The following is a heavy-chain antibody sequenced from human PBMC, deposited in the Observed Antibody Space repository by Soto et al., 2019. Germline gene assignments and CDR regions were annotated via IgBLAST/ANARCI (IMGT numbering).Heavy chain of an antibody. J-gene: IGHJ1*01. CDR2: IDPRSGVT. V-gene: IGHV1-2*02. CDR1: GYTFTAYY. Sequence: ASVKVSCKPYGYTFTAYYIHWVRQAPGQGLECLGWIDPRSGVTDYAQKFQGRVIMTRDTSIKTVYMELSWLTSDDTAVYYCATDDYGAFAFCGQGTLVIVSS. D-gene: IGHD4-17*01. CDR3: ATDDYGAFAF.